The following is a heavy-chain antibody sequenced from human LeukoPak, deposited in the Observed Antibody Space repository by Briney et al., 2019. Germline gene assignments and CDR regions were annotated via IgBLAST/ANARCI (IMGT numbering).Heavy chain of an antibody. J-gene: IGHJ6*03. D-gene: IGHD6-13*01. CDR2: MNPNSGNT. V-gene: IGHV1-8*03. CDR3: ARGRTAAGNLDYYYYMDV. CDR1: GYTFTSYD. Sequence: ASVKVSCKASGYTFTSYDINWVRQATGQGLEWMGWMNPNSGNTGYAQKFQGRVTITRNTSISTAYMELSSLRSEDTAVYYCARGRTAAGNLDYYYYMDVWGKGTTVTVSS.